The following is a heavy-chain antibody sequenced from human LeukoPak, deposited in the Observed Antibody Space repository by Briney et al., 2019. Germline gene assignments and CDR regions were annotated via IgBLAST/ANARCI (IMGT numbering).Heavy chain of an antibody. J-gene: IGHJ5*02. CDR1: GYTFTGYY. V-gene: IGHV1-2*02. D-gene: IGHD2-8*01. CDR3: ARDVDCTNGVCYRLSGWFDP. Sequence: ASVKVSCKASGYTFTGYYMHWVRQAPGQGLEWMGWINPNSGGTNYAQKFQGRVTMTRDTSISTAYMELSRLRSDDTAVYYCARDVDCTNGVCYRLSGWFDPWGQGTLVTVSS. CDR2: INPNSGGT.